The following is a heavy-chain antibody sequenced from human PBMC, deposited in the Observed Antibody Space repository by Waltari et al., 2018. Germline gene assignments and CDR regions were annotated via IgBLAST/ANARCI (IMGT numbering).Heavy chain of an antibody. Sequence: QVQLQQWGAGLLKPSETLSLTCAVYGGSFSGYYWSWIRQPPGKGLAWSGDINHSGSTKYKPARTGRVTISVDTSKNQFSLKRSSGTAAETAVDYCARYSNSGCLDVWGKGTTVTVSS. CDR3: ARYSNSGCLDV. CDR2: INHSGST. D-gene: IGHD4-4*01. J-gene: IGHJ6*04. V-gene: IGHV4-34*01. CDR1: GGSFSGYY.